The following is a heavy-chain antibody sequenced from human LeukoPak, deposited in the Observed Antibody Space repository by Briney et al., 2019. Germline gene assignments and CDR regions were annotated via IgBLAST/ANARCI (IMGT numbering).Heavy chain of an antibody. CDR1: GGSFSGYY. V-gene: IGHV4-34*01. D-gene: IGHD3-10*01. CDR2: INHSGST. J-gene: IGHJ4*02. Sequence: PSETLSLTCAVYGGSFSGYYWSWIRQPPGKGLEWIGEINHSGSTNYNPSLKTRVTTSVDTSKNQFSLKLSFVTAADTAVYYCARRYMVRGVYDLFFDYWGQGTLVTVSS. CDR3: ARRYMVRGVYDLFFDY.